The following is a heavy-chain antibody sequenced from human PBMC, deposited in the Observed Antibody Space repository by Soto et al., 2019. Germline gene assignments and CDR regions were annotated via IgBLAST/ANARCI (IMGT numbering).Heavy chain of an antibody. J-gene: IGHJ4*02. CDR3: ARPTTAYSSGWYAYFDY. V-gene: IGHV3-23*01. CDR1: GFTFSSYA. Sequence: EVQLLESGGGWVQPGGSLRLSCAASGFTFSSYAMSWVRQAPGKGLEWVSAISGSGGSTYYADSVKGRFTISRDNSKNTLYLQMNSLRAEDTAVYYCARPTTAYSSGWYAYFDYWGQGTLVTVSS. CDR2: ISGSGGST. D-gene: IGHD6-19*01.